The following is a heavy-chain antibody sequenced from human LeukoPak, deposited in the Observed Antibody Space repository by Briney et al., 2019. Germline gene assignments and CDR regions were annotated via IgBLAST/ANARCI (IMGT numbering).Heavy chain of an antibody. CDR2: ITPNSGGT. D-gene: IGHD5/OR15-5a*01. CDR1: GYTFTGYY. J-gene: IGHJ4*02. Sequence: GPSVKLSRNASGYTFTGYYIHWVRQPPRQGHEWMGWITPNSGGTNYAQKFQGRVTMTRDTSISTAYMTLSALRSDDTAVYYCARVPYSVHFEHWGQGNLVIVSS. CDR3: ARVPYSVHFEH. V-gene: IGHV1-2*02.